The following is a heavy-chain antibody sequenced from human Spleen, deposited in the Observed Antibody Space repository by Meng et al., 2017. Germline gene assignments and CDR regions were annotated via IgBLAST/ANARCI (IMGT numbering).Heavy chain of an antibody. Sequence: VQLVESGGGVVQPGMSLRLTCAASGFPFSSHGIHWVRQAPGKGLEWVANIKQDGSEKNYVDSVRGRFTISRDNAKNSLYLQMNSLRAEDTAVYYCARYGGWYFDLWGRGTLVTVSS. D-gene: IGHD4-23*01. CDR1: GFPFSSHG. V-gene: IGHV3-7*01. J-gene: IGHJ2*01. CDR2: IKQDGSEK. CDR3: ARYGGWYFDL.